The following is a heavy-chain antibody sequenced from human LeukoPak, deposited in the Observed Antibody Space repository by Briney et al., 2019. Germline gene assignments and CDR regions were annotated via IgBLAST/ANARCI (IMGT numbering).Heavy chain of an antibody. CDR2: IWYDGSNK. CDR1: GFTFSSYG. D-gene: IGHD3-22*01. Sequence: GRSQRLSCAASGFTFSSYGMHWVRQAPGKGLEWVAVIWYDGSNKYYADSVKGRFTISRDNSKNTLYLQMDSLRAEDTAVYYCARDPTMIVVEYYSDYWGQGTLVTVSS. CDR3: ARDPTMIVVEYYSDY. J-gene: IGHJ4*02. V-gene: IGHV3-33*01.